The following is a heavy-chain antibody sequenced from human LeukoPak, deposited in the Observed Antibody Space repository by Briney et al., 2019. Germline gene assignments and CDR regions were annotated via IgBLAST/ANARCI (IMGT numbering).Heavy chain of an antibody. CDR1: GASITQHY. CDR2: FYYDGST. CDR3: TRGITGHYRSLGGFAFDI. Sequence: SETLSLTCTVSGASITQHYWSWIRQPPGKGLEYIGYFYYDGSTNYTSSVRSRVTILVDTSKNQFTLNLRSVTAVDTAKYYCTRGITGHYRSLGGFAFDIWGQGTMVAVSS. D-gene: IGHD3-16*01. V-gene: IGHV4-59*11. J-gene: IGHJ3*02.